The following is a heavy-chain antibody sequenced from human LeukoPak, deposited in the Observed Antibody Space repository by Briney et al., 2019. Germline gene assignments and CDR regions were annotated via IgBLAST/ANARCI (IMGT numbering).Heavy chain of an antibody. V-gene: IGHV4-39*07. D-gene: IGHD3-22*01. Sequence: SETLSLTCTVSGGSISTSNYYWGWIRQPPGRGLEWIGSIYYSGSTYYNPSLKSRVTISVDTSKNQFSLKLSSVTAADTAVYYCARDPSDDYYDSSGKSNWGQGTLVTVSS. CDR2: IYYSGST. CDR3: ARDPSDDYYDSSGKSN. CDR1: GGSISTSNYY. J-gene: IGHJ4*02.